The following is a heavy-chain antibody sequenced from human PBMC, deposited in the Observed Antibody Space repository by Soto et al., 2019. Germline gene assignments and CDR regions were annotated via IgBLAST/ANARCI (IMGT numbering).Heavy chain of an antibody. CDR2: IYYSGST. CDR3: ARRASYDFWSAWDGMDV. V-gene: IGHV4-39*01. D-gene: IGHD3-3*01. Sequence: SETLSLTCTVSGGSISSSSYYWGWIRQPPGKGLEWIGSIYYSGSTYYNPSLKSRVTISVDTSKNQFSLKLSSVTAAGTAVYYCARRASYDFWSAWDGMDVWGQGTTVTVSS. J-gene: IGHJ6*02. CDR1: GGSISSSSYY.